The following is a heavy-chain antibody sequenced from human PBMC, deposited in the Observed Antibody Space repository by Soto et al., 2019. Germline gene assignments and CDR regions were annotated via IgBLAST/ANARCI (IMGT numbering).Heavy chain of an antibody. J-gene: IGHJ6*03. Sequence: QVQLQESGPGLVKPSQTLSVSCAISGDSVSGDSAAWNWVRLSPSRGLEWLARTYYRSRWYNDYPVSVRSRITVNADTSKNQFSLQLTSVTPEDTAIYFCAGTTSHHWLYMDVWGRGTTVTVSS. CDR1: GDSVSGDSAA. V-gene: IGHV6-1*01. D-gene: IGHD1-1*01. CDR3: AGTTSHHWLYMDV. CDR2: TYYRSRWYN.